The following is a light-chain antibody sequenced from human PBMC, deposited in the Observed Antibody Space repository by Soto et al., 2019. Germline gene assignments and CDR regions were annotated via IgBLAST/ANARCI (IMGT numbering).Light chain of an antibody. CDR1: QSISSW. Sequence: IKSSKSPSTLAATVGDGVTITCRASQSISSWLAWYQQKPGKAPKLLIYDASSLESGVPSRFSGSGSGTEFTLTISSLQPDDFATYYCQQYTSYSATFGQGGKVDI. CDR3: QQYTSYSAT. CDR2: DAS. J-gene: IGKJ1*01. V-gene: IGKV1-5*01.